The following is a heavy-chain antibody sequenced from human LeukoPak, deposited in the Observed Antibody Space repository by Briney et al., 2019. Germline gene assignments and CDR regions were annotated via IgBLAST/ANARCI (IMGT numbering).Heavy chain of an antibody. CDR1: GFTFSSYA. CDR2: ISGSGGST. J-gene: IGHJ6*02. CDR3: AKDRGPSQSITIFGVVISYYYGMDV. D-gene: IGHD3-3*01. Sequence: GGSLRLSCAASGFTFSSYAMSWVRQAPGKGLEWVSAISGSGGSTHYADSVKGRFTISRDNSKNTLYLQMNSLRAEDTAVYYCAKDRGPSQSITIFGVVISYYYGMDVWGQGTTVTVSS. V-gene: IGHV3-23*01.